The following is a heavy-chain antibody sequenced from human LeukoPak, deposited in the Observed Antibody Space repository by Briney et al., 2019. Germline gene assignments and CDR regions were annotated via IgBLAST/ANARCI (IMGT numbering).Heavy chain of an antibody. V-gene: IGHV1-69*05. CDR3: ARSIAAAGYYYYHYMDV. D-gene: IGHD6-13*01. J-gene: IGHJ6*03. Sequence: RASVKVSCKASGGTFSSYAISWVRQAPGQGLEWMGRIIPIFGTANYAQKFQGRVTITTDESTSTAYMELSSLRSEDTAVYYCARSIAAAGYYYYHYMDVWGKGTTVTVSS. CDR1: GGTFSSYA. CDR2: IIPIFGTA.